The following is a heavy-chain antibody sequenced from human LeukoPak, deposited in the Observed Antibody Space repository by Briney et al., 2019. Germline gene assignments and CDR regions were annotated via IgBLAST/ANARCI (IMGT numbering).Heavy chain of an antibody. D-gene: IGHD7-27*01. V-gene: IGHV4-30-2*01. Sequence: PSETLSLTCTVSGGSISSGGYYWSWIRQPPGKGLEWIGYIYHSGSTYYNPSLKSRVTISVDRSKNQFPLKLSSVTAADTAVYFCAQDATTGDLKSWGQGTLVTVSS. CDR1: GGSISSGGYY. CDR3: AQDATTGDLKS. CDR2: IYHSGST. J-gene: IGHJ4*02.